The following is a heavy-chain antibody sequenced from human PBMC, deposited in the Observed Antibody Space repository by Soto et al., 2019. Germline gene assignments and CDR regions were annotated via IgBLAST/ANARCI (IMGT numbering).Heavy chain of an antibody. J-gene: IGHJ5*02. CDR1: GYTLTELS. D-gene: IGHD2-2*01. Sequence: ASVKVSCKVSGYTLTELSMHWVRQAPGKGLEWMGWIDAEDGDTNYAQKFQGRVTMTTDTSTSTAYMELRSLRSDDTAVYYCARGYCSSTSCLWFDPWGQGTLVTVSS. CDR2: IDAEDGDT. CDR3: ARGYCSSTSCLWFDP. V-gene: IGHV1-24*01.